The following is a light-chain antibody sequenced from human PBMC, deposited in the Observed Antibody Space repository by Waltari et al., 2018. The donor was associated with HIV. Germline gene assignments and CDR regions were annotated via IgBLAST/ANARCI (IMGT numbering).Light chain of an antibody. V-gene: IGKV1-39*01. CDR2: AAS. Sequence: DIQMTQSPSSLSPSVGDIVTITCRASQSITSSLNWYQQKPGKAPNLLIYAASTLQTGVPSRFSGSGSGKDFTLTIRSLQPEDFATYYCQQSYTTPRTFGQGTKVEIK. CDR3: QQSYTTPRT. J-gene: IGKJ1*01. CDR1: QSITSS.